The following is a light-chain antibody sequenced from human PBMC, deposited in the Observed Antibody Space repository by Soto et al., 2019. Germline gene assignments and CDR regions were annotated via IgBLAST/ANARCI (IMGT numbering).Light chain of an antibody. Sequence: QSVLTQPPSVSGAPGQRGTISCTGSSSNIGPGYDVHWYQQVPGTAPKLLIYDNTTRPSGVSVRFSGSKSGTSASLAISGLQAEDEADYYCQSFDKYLSAVVFGGGTKVTVL. CDR2: DNT. V-gene: IGLV1-40*01. J-gene: IGLJ2*01. CDR1: SSNIGPGYD. CDR3: QSFDKYLSAVV.